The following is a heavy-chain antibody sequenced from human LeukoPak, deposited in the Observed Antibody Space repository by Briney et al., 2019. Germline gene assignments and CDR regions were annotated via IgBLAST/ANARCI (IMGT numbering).Heavy chain of an antibody. J-gene: IGHJ4*02. CDR3: ARGTVTTFLEHYFDY. Sequence: SVKVSCKASGGTFSSYTISWVRQAPGQGLEWMGRIIPILGIANYAQKFQGRVTITADKSTGTAYMELSSLRSEDTAVYYCARGTVTTFLEHYFDYWGQGTLVTVSS. CDR2: IIPILGIA. CDR1: GGTFSSYT. V-gene: IGHV1-69*02. D-gene: IGHD4-11*01.